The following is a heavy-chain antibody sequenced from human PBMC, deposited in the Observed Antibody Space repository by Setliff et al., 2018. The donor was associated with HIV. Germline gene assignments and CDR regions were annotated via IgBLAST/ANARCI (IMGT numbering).Heavy chain of an antibody. D-gene: IGHD3-10*01. V-gene: IGHV1-3*01. CDR3: AREGLIWFGELSLDDAFDI. CDR1: GYTFTSYV. J-gene: IGHJ3*02. CDR2: INAGNGNT. Sequence: ASVKVSCKASGYTFTSYVMHWVRQAPGQRLEWMGWINAGNGNTKYSQKFQGRVTMTTDTSTSTAYMELRSLRSDDTAVYYCAREGLIWFGELSLDDAFDIWGQGTMVTVSS.